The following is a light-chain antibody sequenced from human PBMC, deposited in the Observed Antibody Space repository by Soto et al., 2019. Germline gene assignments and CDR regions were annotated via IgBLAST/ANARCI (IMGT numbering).Light chain of an antibody. Sequence: QSVLTQPRSVSGSPGQSVTISCTGTSSDVGGYNCVSWYQQQPGEAPKLMIYDVNKRPSGVPDRFSGSKSGSTASMTISGLQSENEADYCCCAYAGTYTFVVFGGGTKVTVL. CDR3: CAYAGTYTFVV. CDR1: SSDVGGYNC. J-gene: IGLJ2*01. V-gene: IGLV2-11*01. CDR2: DVN.